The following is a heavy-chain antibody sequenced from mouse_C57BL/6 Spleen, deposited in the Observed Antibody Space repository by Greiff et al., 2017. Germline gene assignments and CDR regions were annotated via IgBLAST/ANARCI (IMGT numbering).Heavy chain of an antibody. J-gene: IGHJ1*03. CDR3: AKPLNWEGYFDV. V-gene: IGHV1-80*01. CDR1: GYAFSSYW. CDR2: IYPGDGDT. D-gene: IGHD4-1*01. Sequence: QVQLQQSGAELVKPGASVKISCKASGYAFSSYWVNWVKQRPGKGLERIGQIYPGDGDTNYNGKFKGKATLTADKSSSTAYMQLSSLTSEDSAVYFCAKPLNWEGYFDVGGTGTTVTVSS.